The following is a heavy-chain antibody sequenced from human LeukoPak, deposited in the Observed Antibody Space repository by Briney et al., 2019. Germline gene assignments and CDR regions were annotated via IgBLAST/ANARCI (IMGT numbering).Heavy chain of an antibody. CDR3: ARMNYYGSGKSNWFDP. D-gene: IGHD3-10*01. J-gene: IGHJ5*02. CDR1: GYTFTNYA. CDR2: ISAYNGNT. Sequence: GASVKVSCKTSGYTFTNYAMNWVRQAPGQGLEWMGWISAYNGNTNYAQKFQGRVTMTRNTSISTAYMELTSLRSEDTAVYYCARMNYYGSGKSNWFDPWGQGTLVTVSS. V-gene: IGHV1-8*01.